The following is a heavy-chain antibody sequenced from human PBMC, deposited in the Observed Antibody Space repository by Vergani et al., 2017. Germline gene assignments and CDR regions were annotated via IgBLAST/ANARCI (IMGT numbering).Heavy chain of an antibody. D-gene: IGHD2-2*01. V-gene: IGHV3-23*01. CDR1: GFTFNHYA. J-gene: IGHJ6*03. CDR2: ISGSGGST. CDR3: AKGGAAAHYYYYYMDV. Sequence: EVQLLESGGDLVQPGGSLRLSCAASGFTFNHYAMNWVRQAPGKGLEWVSGISGSGGSTYYAGSVKGRFTISRDSSKNTLYLQMNSLRAEDTAVYYCAKGGAAAHYYYYYMDVWGKGP.